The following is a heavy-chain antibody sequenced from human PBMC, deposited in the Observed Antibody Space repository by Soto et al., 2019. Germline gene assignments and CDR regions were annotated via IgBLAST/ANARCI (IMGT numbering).Heavy chain of an antibody. Sequence: ASVKVSCKASAHTFTNFDYNWVRQVTGQGIEWLGWMSPISGDTGYAQKFQGRVAMTRDTSISTAYMELSSLTSDDTAVYYCARGPPNWGFDSWGQGTLVTVSS. J-gene: IGHJ4*02. V-gene: IGHV1-8*01. CDR1: AHTFTNFD. CDR3: ARGPPNWGFDS. D-gene: IGHD7-27*01. CDR2: MSPISGDT.